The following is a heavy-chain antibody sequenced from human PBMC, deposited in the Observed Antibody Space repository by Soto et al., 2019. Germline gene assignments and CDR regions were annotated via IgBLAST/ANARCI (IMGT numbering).Heavy chain of an antibody. Sequence: SETLSLTCAVSGGSISRSNWWSWVRQSPGKGLEWIGEIYHGGSTNYNPSLKSRVTISVDKSKNQFSLKLSSLTAADTPVYYCARSITFDWLFFDNWGQGTLVTVSS. CDR3: ARSITFDWLFFDN. CDR1: GGSISRSNW. D-gene: IGHD3-9*01. J-gene: IGHJ4*02. CDR2: IYHGGST. V-gene: IGHV4-4*02.